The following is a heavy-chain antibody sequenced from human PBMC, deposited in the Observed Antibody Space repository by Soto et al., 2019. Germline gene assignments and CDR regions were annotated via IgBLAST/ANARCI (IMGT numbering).Heavy chain of an antibody. CDR3: TTSNWHLDH. Sequence: PGGSMRLSCAASGFTFSHYGRNWVRQAPGKGLEWVSYISGSSTSIYYADSVKGRFTISRDNAKNSLYLQMNSLREEDTAVYYCTTSNWHLDHWGQGALVTVSS. CDR2: ISGSSTSI. J-gene: IGHJ4*02. CDR1: GFTFSHYG. V-gene: IGHV3-21*06.